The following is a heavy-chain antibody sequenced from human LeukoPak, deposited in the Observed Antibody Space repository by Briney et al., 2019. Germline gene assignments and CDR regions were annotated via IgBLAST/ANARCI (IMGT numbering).Heavy chain of an antibody. Sequence: SETLSLTCTVSGGSTSSYYWSWIRQPPGKGLEWIGYIYYSGSTNYNPSLKSRVTISVDTSKNQFSLKLSSVTAADTAVYYCARAVYGSGSYTFDYWGQGTLVTVSS. CDR1: GGSTSSYY. CDR3: ARAVYGSGSYTFDY. J-gene: IGHJ4*02. V-gene: IGHV4-59*01. CDR2: IYYSGST. D-gene: IGHD3-10*01.